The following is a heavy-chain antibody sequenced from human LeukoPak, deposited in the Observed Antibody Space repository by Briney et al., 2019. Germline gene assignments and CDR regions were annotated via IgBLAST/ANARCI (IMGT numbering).Heavy chain of an antibody. J-gene: IGHJ4*02. D-gene: IGHD5-24*01. CDR2: ISSSGSTI. Sequence: GGSLRLSCAASGFTFSSYSMNWVRQAPGKGLEWVSYISSSGSTIYYADSVKGRFTISRDNAKNSLYLQMNSLRAEDTAVYYCARDPRRDGYNYYFDYWGQGTLVTVSS. CDR1: GFTFSSYS. V-gene: IGHV3-48*04. CDR3: ARDPRRDGYNYYFDY.